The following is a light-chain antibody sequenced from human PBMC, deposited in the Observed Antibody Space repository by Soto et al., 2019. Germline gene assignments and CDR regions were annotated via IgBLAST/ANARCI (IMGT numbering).Light chain of an antibody. V-gene: IGKV3-20*01. J-gene: IGKJ1*01. CDR1: QSVSNNY. Sequence: ELVLTQSPGTLSLSPGERATLSCRASQSVSNNYLAWFQQTPGQAPRLLIYDTSRRATGIPDRFSGSGSVTDFTLTITRLEPEDSAVYYCQQYGNSPRTFGQGTKVEIK. CDR2: DTS. CDR3: QQYGNSPRT.